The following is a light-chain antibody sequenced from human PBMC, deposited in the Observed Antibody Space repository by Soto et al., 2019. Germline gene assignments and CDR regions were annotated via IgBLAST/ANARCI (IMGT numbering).Light chain of an antibody. V-gene: IGKV3-20*01. CDR1: QTVIRNY. J-gene: IGKJ5*01. CDR3: QQHGGSPIT. Sequence: EIVMTQSPATLSVSPGGRATLSCRASQTVIRNYLAWHQQKPGQTPRLLVYGASSRATGIPDRLSGSGSGTDFTLTISRLEPEDFAVYYCQQHGGSPITFGQGTRLEI. CDR2: GAS.